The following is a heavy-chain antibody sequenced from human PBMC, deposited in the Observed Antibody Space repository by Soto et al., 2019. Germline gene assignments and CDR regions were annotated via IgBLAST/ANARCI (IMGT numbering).Heavy chain of an antibody. CDR1: GYTFTNYG. CDR2: ISGYNGNT. J-gene: IGHJ6*02. D-gene: IGHD2-2*01. V-gene: IGHV1-18*01. CDR3: AREGQAPYDYYGMDV. Sequence: QVQLVQSGAEVKKPGASVTVSCKASGYTFTNYGFSWVRQAPGQGLEWMGWISGYNGNTKYAEKFQNRVTMTTDTSTNTAHMELRGLRSDGTAVYYGAREGQAPYDYYGMDVWGQGTVVTVSS.